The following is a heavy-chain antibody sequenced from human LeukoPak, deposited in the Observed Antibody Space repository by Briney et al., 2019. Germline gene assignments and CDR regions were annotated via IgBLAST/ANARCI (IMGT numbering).Heavy chain of an antibody. J-gene: IGHJ4*02. CDR1: GFTLSDFW. CDR3: AKGQFRSWTAKGYDY. D-gene: IGHD6-13*01. CDR2: IKQNGREI. Sequence: GGSLRLSCVASGFTLSDFWMSWVRQAPGKGLEWVANIKQNGREIHYVDSVKGRFTISRDHAKNSLYLQMNSLRVEDTAVYYCAKGQFRSWTAKGYDYWGQGTLVTVSS. V-gene: IGHV3-7*01.